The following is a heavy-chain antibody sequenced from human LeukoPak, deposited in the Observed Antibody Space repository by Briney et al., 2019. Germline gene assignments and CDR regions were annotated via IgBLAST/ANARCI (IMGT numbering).Heavy chain of an antibody. J-gene: IGHJ4*02. D-gene: IGHD1-26*01. Sequence: SETLSLTCTVSGGSISSYYWSWIRQPPGKGLEWIGYIYYSGSTNYNPSLKSRVTISVDTSKNQFSLKLSSVTAADTAVYYCARLWLTVGATTFDYWGQGTLVTVSS. CDR1: GGSISSYY. CDR2: IYYSGST. V-gene: IGHV4-59*12. CDR3: ARLWLTVGATTFDY.